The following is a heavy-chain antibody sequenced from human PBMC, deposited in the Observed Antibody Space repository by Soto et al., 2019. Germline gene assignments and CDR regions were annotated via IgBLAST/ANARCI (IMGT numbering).Heavy chain of an antibody. D-gene: IGHD6-19*01. J-gene: IGHJ4*02. CDR1: GFTFSSYA. CDR2: ISGSGGST. CDR3: AKDPIAVAGTGKFDY. V-gene: IGHV3-23*01. Sequence: EVQLLESGGGLVQPGGSLRLSCAASGFTFSSYAMSWVRQAPGKGLEWVSAISGSGGSTYYADSVKGRFTISRDNSKNTLYLQMNGLRAEDTAVYYCAKDPIAVAGTGKFDYWGQGTLVTVFS.